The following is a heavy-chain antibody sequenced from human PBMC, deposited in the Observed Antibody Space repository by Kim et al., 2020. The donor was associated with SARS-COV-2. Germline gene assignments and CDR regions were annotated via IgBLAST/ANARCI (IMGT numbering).Heavy chain of an antibody. D-gene: IGHD3-9*01. CDR3: ARGGYDILTGYYRGAFDI. CDR1: GGTFSSYA. Sequence: SVKVSCKASGGTFSSYAISWVRQAPGQGLEWMGGIIPIFGTANYAQKFQGRVTITADESTSTAYMELSSLRSEDTAMYYCARGGYDILTGYYRGAFDIWGQGTMVTVSS. CDR2: IIPIFGTA. J-gene: IGHJ3*02. V-gene: IGHV1-69*13.